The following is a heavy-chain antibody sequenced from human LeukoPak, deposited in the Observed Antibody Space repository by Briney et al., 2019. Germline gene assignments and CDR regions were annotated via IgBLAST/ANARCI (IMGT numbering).Heavy chain of an antibody. CDR1: GFPFSDYW. V-gene: IGHV3-7*01. Sequence: PGGSLRLSCAASGFPFSDYWMDWVRQAPGKGMEGVANINQDGSIQYYADSVRGRFIISRNNAKNSLYLQMYSLRAEDTAIYFCSRSLDYLGQGALVTVSS. CDR2: INQDGSIQ. CDR3: SRSLDY. J-gene: IGHJ4*02.